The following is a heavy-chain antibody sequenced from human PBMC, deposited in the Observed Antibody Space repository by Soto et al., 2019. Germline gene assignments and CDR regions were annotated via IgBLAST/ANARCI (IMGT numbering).Heavy chain of an antibody. Sequence: QLQLQESGPGLVKPSETLSLTCTVSGGSISSSSYYWGWIRHPPGKGLEWIGSLYYGGSTYYNPSLKSRVTISGDTSKNQFSLKLSSVTAADTAVYYCARNYVDIVAGIGWFDPWGQGTLVSVSS. J-gene: IGHJ5*02. CDR2: LYYGGST. CDR3: ARNYVDIVAGIGWFDP. CDR1: GGSISSSSYY. D-gene: IGHD5-12*01. V-gene: IGHV4-39*01.